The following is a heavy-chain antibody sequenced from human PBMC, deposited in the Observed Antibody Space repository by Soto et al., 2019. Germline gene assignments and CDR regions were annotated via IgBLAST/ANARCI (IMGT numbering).Heavy chain of an antibody. CDR3: ARDSYSGSYPTLTRVRPDGMDV. CDR1: GFTFSSYA. J-gene: IGHJ6*02. Sequence: PGGSLRLSCAASGFTFSSYAMHWVRQAPGKGLEWVAVISYDGSNKYYADSVKGRFTISRDNSENTLYLQMNSLRAEDTAVYYCARDSYSGSYPTLTRVRPDGMDVWGQGTTVTVSS. D-gene: IGHD1-26*01. V-gene: IGHV3-30-3*01. CDR2: ISYDGSNK.